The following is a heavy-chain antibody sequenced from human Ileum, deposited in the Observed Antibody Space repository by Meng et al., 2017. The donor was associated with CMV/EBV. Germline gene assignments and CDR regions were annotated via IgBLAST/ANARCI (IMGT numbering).Heavy chain of an antibody. V-gene: IGHV3-15*07. D-gene: IGHD3-16*01. J-gene: IGHJ4*02. CDR1: DFNFSHAW. CDR3: TSDSLRY. Sequence: SCVGCDFNFSHAWMTCVRQAPGKGLEWVGRIKRKIEGGTTDYAAPVKGRFSISKDDSENAVYLQMNSLETEDTAVYYCTSDSLRYWGQGILVTVSS. CDR2: IKRKIEGGTT.